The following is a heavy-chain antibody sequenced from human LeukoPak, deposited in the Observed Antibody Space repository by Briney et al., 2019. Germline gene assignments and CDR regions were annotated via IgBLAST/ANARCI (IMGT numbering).Heavy chain of an antibody. CDR3: AEDVGRTGTNCFDP. CDR2: INLNTGYT. Sequence: ASVKVSCKPSGDTFTANYLHWVRQAPGQGLEWLGWINLNTGYTKYAQKFQGRVTMTRDTSTSSAFMELSRLRSDHTAVYFCAEDVGRTGTNCFDPWGQGTLVTVSS. J-gene: IGHJ5*02. D-gene: IGHD1-1*01. V-gene: IGHV1-2*02. CDR1: GDTFTANY.